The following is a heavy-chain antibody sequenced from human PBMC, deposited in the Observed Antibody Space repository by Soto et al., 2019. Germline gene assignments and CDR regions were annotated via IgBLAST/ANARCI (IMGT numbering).Heavy chain of an antibody. Sequence: GGSLRLSCAASGFTFSSYAMHWVRQAPGKGLEWVAVISYDGSNKYYADSMKGRFTISRDNSKNTLYLQMNSLRAEDTAVYYCARDPYSVVVITTIYFDYWGQGTLVTVSS. J-gene: IGHJ4*02. CDR3: ARDPYSVVVITTIYFDY. CDR1: GFTFSSYA. V-gene: IGHV3-30-3*01. D-gene: IGHD3-22*01. CDR2: ISYDGSNK.